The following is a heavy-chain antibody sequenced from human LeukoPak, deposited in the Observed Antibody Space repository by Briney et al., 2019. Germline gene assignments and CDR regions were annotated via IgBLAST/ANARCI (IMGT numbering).Heavy chain of an antibody. D-gene: IGHD6-6*01. Sequence: PSETLSLTCAVYGGSFSGYYWSWIRQPPGKGLEWIGEINHSGSTNYNPSLKSRVTISVDTSKNQFSLKLSSVTAADTAVYYCARLFEARPGYFDYWGQGTLVTVSS. CDR1: GGSFSGYY. V-gene: IGHV4-34*01. CDR2: INHSGST. J-gene: IGHJ4*02. CDR3: ARLFEARPGYFDY.